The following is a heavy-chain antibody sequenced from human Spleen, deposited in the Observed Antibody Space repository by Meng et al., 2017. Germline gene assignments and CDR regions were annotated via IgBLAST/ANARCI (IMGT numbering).Heavy chain of an antibody. CDR2: ISGYGRST. CDR1: GFTFSNYD. V-gene: IGHV3-23*01. J-gene: IGHJ4*02. CDR3: AKVVGIVGATSRGILDY. D-gene: IGHD1-26*01. Sequence: EVQLLESGGGLVQPGGSLRLSCAASGFTFSNYDMNWVRQSPGKGLEWVSAISGYGRSTFYADSVKGRFTISRDNSQNTVSLQMNSLRAEDTAVYYCAKVVGIVGATSRGILDYWGQGTLVTVSS.